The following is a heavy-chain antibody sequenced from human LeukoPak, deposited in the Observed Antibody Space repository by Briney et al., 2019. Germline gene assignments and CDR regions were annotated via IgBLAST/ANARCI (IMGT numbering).Heavy chain of an antibody. CDR3: TSQAYSSSWYYYYYYMDV. D-gene: IGHD6-13*01. Sequence: PGGSLRLSCAASGFTFTTYWMGWVRQAPGKGLEWVGRIKSKTDGGTTDYAAPVKGRFTISRDDSKNTLYLQMNSLKTEDTAVYYCTSQAYSSSWYYYYYYMDVWGKGTTVTVSS. J-gene: IGHJ6*03. CDR2: IKSKTDGGTT. CDR1: GFTFTTYW. V-gene: IGHV3-15*01.